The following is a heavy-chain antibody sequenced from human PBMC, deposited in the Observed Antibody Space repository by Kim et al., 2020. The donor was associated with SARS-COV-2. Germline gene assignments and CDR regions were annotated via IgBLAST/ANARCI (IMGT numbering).Heavy chain of an antibody. D-gene: IGHD6-13*01. V-gene: IGHV4-59*01. CDR2: IYYSGST. J-gene: IGHJ6*02. Sequence: SETLSLTCTVSGGSISSYYWSWIRQPPGKGLAWIGYIYYSGSTNYNPSLKSRVTISVATSKNQFSLKLSSVTAADTAVYYCATDSSSWFRYYYYYGMDVWGQGTTATVSS. CDR3: ATDSSSWFRYYYYYGMDV. CDR1: GGSISSYY.